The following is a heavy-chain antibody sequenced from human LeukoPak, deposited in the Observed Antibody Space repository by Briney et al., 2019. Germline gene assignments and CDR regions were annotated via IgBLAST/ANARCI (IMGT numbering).Heavy chain of an antibody. J-gene: IGHJ4*02. V-gene: IGHV4-39*07. Sequence: SETLSLTCTVSGGSISSSSYYWGWIRQPPGKRLEWIGSIYYSGSTYYNPSLKSRVTISVDTSKNQFSLKLSSVTAADTAVYYCARQMSGRYGGNGNEDYWGQGTLVTVSS. CDR2: IYYSGST. CDR1: GGSISSSSYY. CDR3: ARQMSGRYGGNGNEDY. D-gene: IGHD4-23*01.